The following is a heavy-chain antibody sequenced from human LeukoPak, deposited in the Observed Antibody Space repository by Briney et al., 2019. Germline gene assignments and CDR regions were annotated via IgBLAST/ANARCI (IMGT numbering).Heavy chain of an antibody. V-gene: IGHV4-61*02. J-gene: IGHJ6*03. CDR3: ARAVDTSSYYYYYMDV. CDR2: IYTSGTT. D-gene: IGHD5-18*01. Sequence: SQTLSLTCTVSGGSISSGSYYWSWIRQPAGKVLEWIGRIYTSGTTNYNPSLKSRVTISVDTSKNQFSLKLSSVTAADTAVYYCARAVDTSSYYYYYMDVWGKGTTVTISS. CDR1: GGSISSGSYY.